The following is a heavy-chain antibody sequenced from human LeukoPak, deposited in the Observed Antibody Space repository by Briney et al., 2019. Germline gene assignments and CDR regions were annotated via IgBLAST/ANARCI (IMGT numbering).Heavy chain of an antibody. CDR3: NYYYYDSSGYYYFGY. V-gene: IGHV3-15*01. CDR1: GFTFSSFW. D-gene: IGHD3-22*01. Sequence: GGSLRLSCAASGFTFSSFWMSWVRQAPGKGLEWVGRIKSKTDGGTTDYAAPVKGRFAISRDDSKNTLYLQMNSLKTEDTAVYYCNYYYYDSSGYYYFGYWGQGTLVTVSS. CDR2: IKSKTDGGTT. J-gene: IGHJ4*02.